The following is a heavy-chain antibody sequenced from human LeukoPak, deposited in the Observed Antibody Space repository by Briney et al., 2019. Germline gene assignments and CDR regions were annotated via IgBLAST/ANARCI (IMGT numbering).Heavy chain of an antibody. CDR2: INPNSVGT. V-gene: IGHV1-2*02. Sequence: ASVKVSCKASGYTFTGYYMHWVRQAPGQRLESIGWINPNSVGTHYAQKFQGRVTMARDASISKACMELSRLRSDDTDVYYCGRDFFFNSRWFGESISNWFDPWGQGTLVTVSS. J-gene: IGHJ5*02. CDR1: GYTFTGYY. CDR3: GRDFFFNSRWFGESISNWFDP. D-gene: IGHD3-10*01.